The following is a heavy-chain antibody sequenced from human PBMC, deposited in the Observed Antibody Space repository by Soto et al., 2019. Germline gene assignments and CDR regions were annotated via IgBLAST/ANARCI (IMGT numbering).Heavy chain of an antibody. CDR3: ARGRTAIDY. CDR2: ISAYNGNT. Sequence: QVQLVQSGAEVKKPGASVKVSCKASGYTFTNFGISWVRQAPGQGLEWMGWISAYNGNTNYAQKFQGRVTMTTDTSAITAYLARSSLEFDARAVYYAARGRTAIDYCGQGSLVIVS. D-gene: IGHD1-1*01. CDR1: GYTFTNFG. J-gene: IGHJ4*02. V-gene: IGHV1-18*01.